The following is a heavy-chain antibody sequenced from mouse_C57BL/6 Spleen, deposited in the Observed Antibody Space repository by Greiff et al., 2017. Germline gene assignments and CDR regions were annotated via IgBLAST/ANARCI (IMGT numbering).Heavy chain of an antibody. CDR1: GYTFTDYY. CDR2: INPNNGGT. V-gene: IGHV1-26*01. CDR3: ARKEFDY. Sequence: EVQLQQSGPELVKPGASVKISCKASGYTFTDYYMNWVKQSHGKSLEWIGDINPNNGGTSYNQKFKGKATLTVDKSSSTAYMELRSLTSEDSAVYYCARKEFDYWGQGTTLTVSS. J-gene: IGHJ2*01.